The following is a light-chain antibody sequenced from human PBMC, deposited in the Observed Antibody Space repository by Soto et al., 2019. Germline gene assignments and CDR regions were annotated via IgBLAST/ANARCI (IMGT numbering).Light chain of an antibody. CDR1: SGDVGSYNL. CDR3: CSYAGYSEV. Sequence: QSVLTQPASVSGSPGQSITIPCTGTSGDVGSYNLVSWYQQHPGKAPKLLIYEVTERPSGVSNRFSGSKSGNTASLTLSGLQPDYEADYFCCSYAGYSEVFGTGTKLTVL. J-gene: IGLJ1*01. CDR2: EVT. V-gene: IGLV2-23*02.